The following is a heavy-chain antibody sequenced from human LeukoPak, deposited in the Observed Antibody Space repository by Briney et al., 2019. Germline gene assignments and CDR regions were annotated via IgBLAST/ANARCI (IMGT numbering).Heavy chain of an antibody. CDR3: ARGSSIFGVVLL. CDR2: INHSGST. CDR1: GGSFSGYY. V-gene: IGHV4-34*01. Sequence: PSETLSLTCAVHGGSFSGYYWSWIRQPPGKGLEWIGEINHSGSTNYNPSLKSRVTISVDTSKNQFSLKLSSVTAADTAVYYCARGSSIFGVVLLWGQGTLVTVSS. D-gene: IGHD3-3*01. J-gene: IGHJ4*02.